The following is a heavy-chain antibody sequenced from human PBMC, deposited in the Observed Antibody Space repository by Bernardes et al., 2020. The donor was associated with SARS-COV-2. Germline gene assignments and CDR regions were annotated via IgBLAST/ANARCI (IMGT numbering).Heavy chain of an antibody. V-gene: IGHV3-64D*09. CDR2: ISSNGGST. J-gene: IGHJ4*02. CDR3: VKEAPDRWPRFDY. CDR1: GFTFSSYA. Sequence: GGSLRLSCSASGFTFSSYAMHWVRQAPGKGLEYVSAISSNGGSTYYADSVKGRFTISRDNSKNTLYLQMSSLRAEDTAVYYCVKEAPDRWPRFDYWGQGTLVTVSS.